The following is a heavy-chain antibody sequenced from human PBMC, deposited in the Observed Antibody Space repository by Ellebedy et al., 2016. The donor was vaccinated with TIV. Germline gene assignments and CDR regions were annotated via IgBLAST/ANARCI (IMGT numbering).Heavy chain of an antibody. V-gene: IGHV1-69*04. Sequence: ASVKVSCKASGGTFSSYAINWVRQAPGQGLEWMGRIIPILGITHYAQKFQGRVTITADKSTSTACMELRSLSSADTAVYYCARNRFTGYYYFDYWGQGTLVSVSS. CDR2: IIPILGIT. D-gene: IGHD3-9*01. CDR3: ARNRFTGYYYFDY. CDR1: GGTFSSYA. J-gene: IGHJ4*02.